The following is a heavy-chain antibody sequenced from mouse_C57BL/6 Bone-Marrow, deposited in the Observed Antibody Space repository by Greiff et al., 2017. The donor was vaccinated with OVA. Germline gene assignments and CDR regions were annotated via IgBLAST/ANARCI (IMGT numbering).Heavy chain of an antibody. CDR2: IDPENGDT. D-gene: IGHD1-1*01. CDR3: TTRAITTVVGGY. V-gene: IGHV14-4*01. CDR1: GFNIKDDY. J-gene: IGHJ2*01. Sequence: VHVKQSGAELVRPGASVKLSCTASGFNIKDDYMHWVKQRPEQGLEWIGWIDPENGDTEYASKFQGKATITADTSSNTAYLQLSSLTSEDTAVYYCTTRAITTVVGGYWGQGTTLTVSS.